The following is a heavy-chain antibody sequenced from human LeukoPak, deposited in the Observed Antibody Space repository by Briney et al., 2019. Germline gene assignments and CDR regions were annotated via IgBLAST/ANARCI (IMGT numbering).Heavy chain of an antibody. D-gene: IGHD4-11*01. V-gene: IGHV4-59*01. J-gene: IGHJ5*02. CDR2: IYYSGST. Sequence: PSETLSLTCTVSGGSISSYYWSWIRQPPGKGLEWIGYIYYSGSTNYNPSLKSRVTISVDTSKNQFSLKLSSVTAADTAVYYCAREYSKPYEKRPWGRFDLWGQGTLVTVSS. CDR1: GGSISSYY. CDR3: AREYSKPYEKRPWGRFDL.